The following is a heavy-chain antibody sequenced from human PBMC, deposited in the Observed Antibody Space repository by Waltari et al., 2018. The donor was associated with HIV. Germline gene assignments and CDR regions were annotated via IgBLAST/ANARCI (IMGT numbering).Heavy chain of an antibody. V-gene: IGHV3-23*01. Sequence: LLESGGNLVQPGGSLTLSCAASGFTFSSYAMTWVRQAPGKGLEGVSGIAGSGGDTLFADSVKGRFTISRDASTVYLSMNRLTAEDTAVYYCAKVGLSGRWLLRRPFYFDYWGQVILVTVSS. CDR2: IAGSGGDT. D-gene: IGHD3-10*01. CDR3: AKVGLSGRWLLRRPFYFDY. CDR1: GFTFSSYA. J-gene: IGHJ4*02.